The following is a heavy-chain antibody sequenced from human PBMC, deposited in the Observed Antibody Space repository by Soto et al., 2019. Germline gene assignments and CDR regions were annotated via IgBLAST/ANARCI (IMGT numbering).Heavy chain of an antibody. CDR2: IIPIFGTA. CDR3: ARGTGGFRAWGMDV. CDR1: GGTFSSYA. J-gene: IGHJ6*02. V-gene: IGHV1-69*13. D-gene: IGHD3-3*01. Sequence: GASVKVSCKASGGTFSSYAISWVRQAPGQGLEWMGGIIPIFGTANYAQKFQGRVTITADESTSTAYMELSSLRSEDTAVYYCARGTGGFRAWGMDVWGQGTTVTASS.